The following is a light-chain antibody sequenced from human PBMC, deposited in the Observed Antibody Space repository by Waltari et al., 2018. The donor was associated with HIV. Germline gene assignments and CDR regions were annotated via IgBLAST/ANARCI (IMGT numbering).Light chain of an antibody. CDR2: DAS. V-gene: IGKV3-11*01. CDR1: QSMSNF. CDR3: QQRSNWPPSIT. Sequence: DIVLTQSPATLSLSPGERATLSCRASQSMSNFLAWYQQKPGQAPRLLMYDASNRATGIPGRLSGSGSGTDFTLTISSLEPEDFAVYYCQQRSNWPPSITFGQGTRLEI. J-gene: IGKJ5*01.